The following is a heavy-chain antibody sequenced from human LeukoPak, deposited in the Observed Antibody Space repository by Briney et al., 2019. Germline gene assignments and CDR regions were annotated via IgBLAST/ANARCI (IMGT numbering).Heavy chain of an antibody. Sequence: GASVKVSCKASGYTFIDYYIHWVRQAPGQGLEWMGWISAYNGNTNYAQNLQGRVTMTTDTSTSTAYMELRSLRSDDTALYYCARGGYSYGYMGYSDYWGQGTLVTVSS. CDR2: ISAYNGNT. J-gene: IGHJ4*02. CDR1: GYTFIDYY. V-gene: IGHV1-18*04. CDR3: ARGGYSYGYMGYSDY. D-gene: IGHD5-18*01.